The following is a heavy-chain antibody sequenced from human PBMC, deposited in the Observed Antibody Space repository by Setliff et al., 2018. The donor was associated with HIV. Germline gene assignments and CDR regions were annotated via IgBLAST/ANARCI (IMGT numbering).Heavy chain of an antibody. J-gene: IGHJ4*02. CDR3: ARVRLYNNALDY. CDR1: GFGFNTYD. D-gene: IGHD3-10*01. CDR2: VHVGGGRT. Sequence: PGGSLRLSCAASGFGFNTYDMNWVRQAPGQGPEWVSVVHVGGGRTDYADSVRGRFVISRDDSKNTLYLQMNSLRPEDTAVYYCARVRLYNNALDYWGQGTLVTVSS. V-gene: IGHV3-23*01.